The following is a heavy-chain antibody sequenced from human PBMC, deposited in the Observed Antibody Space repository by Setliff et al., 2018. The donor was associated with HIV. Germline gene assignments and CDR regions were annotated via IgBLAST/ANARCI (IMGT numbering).Heavy chain of an antibody. J-gene: IGHJ5*02. CDR1: GASISTYY. CDR2: IFYSGSS. CDR3: ARDRGSYNFWSGLARGDNWFDP. V-gene: IGHV4-59*01. Sequence: SETLSLTCTVSGASISTYYWSWIRQPPGKGLEWIGYIFYSGSSNYNPSLKSRVTMSVDPSKNQFSLNLTSVTAADTAVYYCARDRGSYNFWSGLARGDNWFDPWGQGTLVTVPQ. D-gene: IGHD3-3*01.